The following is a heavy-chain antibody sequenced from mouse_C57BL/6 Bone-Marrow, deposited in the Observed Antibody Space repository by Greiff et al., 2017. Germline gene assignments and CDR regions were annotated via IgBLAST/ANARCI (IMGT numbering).Heavy chain of an antibody. Sequence: QVLLKESGAELVRPGTSVKVSCKASGYAFTNYLIEWVKQRPGQGLEWNGVINPGSGGTNYNEEFKGKATLTADKSYSTAYMQLSSLTSEDSAVYFCALTGHWYFDVWGTGTTVTVSS. D-gene: IGHD4-1*01. V-gene: IGHV1-54*01. J-gene: IGHJ1*03. CDR1: GYAFTNYL. CDR3: ALTGHWYFDV. CDR2: INPGSGGT.